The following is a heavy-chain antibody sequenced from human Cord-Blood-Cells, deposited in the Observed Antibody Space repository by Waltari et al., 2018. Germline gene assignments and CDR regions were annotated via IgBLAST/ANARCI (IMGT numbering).Heavy chain of an antibody. CDR2: IYYRGST. Sequence: QLQLQESGPGLVKPSETLSLTCTVSGGSISSSSYYWGWIRQPPGKGLEWIGSIYYRGSTHYNPSLKSRVTISVDTSKNQFSLKLSSVTAADTAVYYCAGLLWFGLDYWGQGTLVTVSS. V-gene: IGHV4-39*01. D-gene: IGHD3-10*01. CDR3: AGLLWFGLDY. J-gene: IGHJ4*02. CDR1: GGSISSSSYY.